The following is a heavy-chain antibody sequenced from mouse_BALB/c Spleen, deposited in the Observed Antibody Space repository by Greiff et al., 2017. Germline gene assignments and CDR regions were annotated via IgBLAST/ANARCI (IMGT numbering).Heavy chain of an antibody. CDR2: INPSSGYT. V-gene: IGHV1-4*02. D-gene: IGHD3-2*01. CDR1: GYTFTSYT. J-gene: IGHJ3*01. Sequence: VQLQQSAAELARPGASVKMSCKASGYTFTSYTMHWVKQRPGQGLEWIGYINPSSGYTEYNQKFKDKTTLTADKSSSTAYMQLSSLTSEDSAVYYCARGRGTARATLAWFAYWGQGTLVTVSA. CDR3: ARGRGTARATLAWFAY.